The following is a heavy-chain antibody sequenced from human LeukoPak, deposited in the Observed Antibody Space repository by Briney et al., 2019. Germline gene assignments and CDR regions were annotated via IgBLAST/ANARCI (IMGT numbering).Heavy chain of an antibody. CDR2: IYQSGNT. CDR1: GGSISSGDYY. J-gene: IGHJ4*02. Sequence: PSQTLSLTCTVSGGSISSGDYYWRWLRQPPGTGREWVGYIYQSGNTYYNPSLKRRLTISVDTPRNQFSLKLRSVTAADTAVYYCARGGTRITIVGVVINDFDYWGQGTLVTVSS. D-gene: IGHD3-3*01. V-gene: IGHV4-30-4*08. CDR3: ARGGTRITIVGVVINDFDY.